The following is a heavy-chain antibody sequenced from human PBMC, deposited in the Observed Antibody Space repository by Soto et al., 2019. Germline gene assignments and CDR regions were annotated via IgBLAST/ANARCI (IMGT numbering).Heavy chain of an antibody. D-gene: IGHD3-10*01. CDR1: GFNFIRKY. V-gene: IGHV3-53*01. Sequence: EVQLVESGGGLIQPGGSLRLSCAASGFNFIRKYMIWVRQAPGKGLEWVSILYSGGTTYYADSVKGRFTISRDTSENTLYLQMNSLRAEDTAVYYCARGLYDSGSFYFDLWGQGTLVTVSS. CDR2: LYSGGTT. CDR3: ARGLYDSGSFYFDL. J-gene: IGHJ4*02.